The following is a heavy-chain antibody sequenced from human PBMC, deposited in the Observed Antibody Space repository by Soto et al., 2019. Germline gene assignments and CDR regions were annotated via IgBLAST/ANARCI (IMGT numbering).Heavy chain of an antibody. D-gene: IGHD1-26*01. J-gene: IGHJ4*02. V-gene: IGHV1-46*01. CDR2: INPSGGST. CDR1: GYTFTRYY. CDR3: ARIRRIVGAAFPAYAFDY. Sequence: ASVKVSCKASGYTFTRYYMHWVRHAPGQGLEWMGIINPSGGSTSYAQKFQGRVTMTRDTSTSTVYMELSSLRSEDTAVYYCARIRRIVGAAFPAYAFDYWGEETLVTVSS.